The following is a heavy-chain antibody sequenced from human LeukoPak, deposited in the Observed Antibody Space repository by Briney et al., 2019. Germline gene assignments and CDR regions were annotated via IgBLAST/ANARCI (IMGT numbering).Heavy chain of an antibody. V-gene: IGHV3-48*01. CDR3: AKDLARSSQWFTPDY. D-gene: IGHD3-22*01. J-gene: IGHJ4*02. CDR1: GFAFSSYG. CDR2: ISSSSSTI. Sequence: GGSLRLSCAASGFAFSSYGMTWVRQAPGKGLEWVSYISSSSSTIYYADSVKGRFTISRDNSKNTLYLQMNSLRAEDTAVYYCAKDLARSSQWFTPDYWGQGTLVTVSS.